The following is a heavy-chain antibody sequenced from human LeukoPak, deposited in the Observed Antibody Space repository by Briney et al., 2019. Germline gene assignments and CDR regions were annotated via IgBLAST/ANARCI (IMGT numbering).Heavy chain of an antibody. J-gene: IGHJ2*01. CDR2: IYYSGST. CDR3: ATRGFDYYDSSGYYYNWYFDL. V-gene: IGHV4-59*01. CDR1: GGSISSYY. Sequence: SETLSLTCTVSGGSISSYYWSWIRQPAGKGLEWIGYIYYSGSTNYNPSLKSRVTISVDTSKNQFSLKLSSVTAADTAVYYCATRGFDYYDSSGYYYNWYFDLWGRGTLVTVSS. D-gene: IGHD3-22*01.